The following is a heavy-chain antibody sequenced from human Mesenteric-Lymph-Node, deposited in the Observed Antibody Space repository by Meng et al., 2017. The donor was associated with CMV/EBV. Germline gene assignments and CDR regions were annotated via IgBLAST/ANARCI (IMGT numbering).Heavy chain of an antibody. D-gene: IGHD2/OR15-2a*01. CDR1: GFTFSDYS. Sequence: RLSCAASGFTFSDYSMQWVRQAPGKGLEWVATISYNGGNKYYADSVKGRFTISRDNSQNTLYLQMNSLRTEDTAVYYCAKGFYGVSDWGQGTLVTVSS. J-gene: IGHJ4*02. CDR2: ISYNGGNK. V-gene: IGHV3-30*18. CDR3: AKGFYGVSD.